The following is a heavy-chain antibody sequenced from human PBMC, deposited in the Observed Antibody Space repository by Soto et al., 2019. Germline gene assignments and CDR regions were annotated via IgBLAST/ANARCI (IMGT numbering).Heavy chain of an antibody. V-gene: IGHV4-31*03. J-gene: IGHJ3*02. CDR2: IYYSGST. CDR1: GGSISSGGYY. CDR3: AKLARANAFDI. Sequence: SETLSLTCTVSGGSISSGGYYWSWIRQHPGKGLEWIGYIYYSGSTYYNPSLKSRVTISVDTSKNQFSLKLSSVTAADTAVYYCAKLARANAFDIWGQGTMVTVSS.